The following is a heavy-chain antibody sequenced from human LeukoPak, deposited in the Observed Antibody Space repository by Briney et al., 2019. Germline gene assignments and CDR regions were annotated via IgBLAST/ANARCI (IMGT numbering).Heavy chain of an antibody. CDR2: IKQDGTEK. Sequence: GGSLRLSCAAAGFNFSSYWMTWVRQAPGKGLEWVANIKQDGTEKYFVDSVKGRFTISRDNAKNSLYLQMNSLRAVDTAVYFCARPTTVTMVDAFNIWGLGTMVTVSS. CDR1: GFNFSSYW. V-gene: IGHV3-7*04. J-gene: IGHJ3*02. D-gene: IGHD4-17*01. CDR3: ARPTTVTMVDAFNI.